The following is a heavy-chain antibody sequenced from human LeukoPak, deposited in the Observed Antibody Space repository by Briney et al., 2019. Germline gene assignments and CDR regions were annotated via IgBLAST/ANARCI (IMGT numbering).Heavy chain of an antibody. V-gene: IGHV4-59*01. CDR1: GSSISNWY. D-gene: IGHD6-19*01. CDR2: IYDSGAT. J-gene: IGHJ4*02. CDR3: ARETSLPGYSGGLGFNY. Sequence: SETLSLACTVSGSSISNWYWSWIRQPPGKGLEWIGHIYDSGATNYNPSLMTRVTISLDTSKNQVSLKLRSVTAADTAIYYCARETSLPGYSGGLGFNYWGQGTLVTVSS.